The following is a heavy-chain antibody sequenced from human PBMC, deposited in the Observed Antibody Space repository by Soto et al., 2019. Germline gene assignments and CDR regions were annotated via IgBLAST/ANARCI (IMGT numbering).Heavy chain of an antibody. CDR1: GYTFTSYD. V-gene: IGHV1-8*01. CDR3: ARRAETNGWNGFGADKYYFDF. CDR2: MNPNTGNS. Sequence: QVPLVQSGAEVRKPGASVKVSREASGYTFTSYDIYWVRQATGQGLEWMGWMNPNTGNSGYAQKFQGRVTMTSDTSISTAHMELSSLRSEDTAVYYCARRAETNGWNGFGADKYYFDFWGQGTLVTVSS. J-gene: IGHJ4*02. D-gene: IGHD1-1*01.